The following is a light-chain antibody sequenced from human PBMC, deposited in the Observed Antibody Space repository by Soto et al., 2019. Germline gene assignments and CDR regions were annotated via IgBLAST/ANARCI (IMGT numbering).Light chain of an antibody. J-gene: IGLJ2*01. CDR1: SSNVGKNF. CDR3: GTWDSSLSVGVV. Sequence: QSALTQPPSVSAAPGQRVTISCSGSSSNVGKNFVSWYQHVPGRAPKLVIYDNQKRPSGVPDRFSGSKSGTSANLDISGLQTGDEADYYCGTWDSSLSVGVVFGGGTKLTVL. CDR2: DNQ. V-gene: IGLV1-51*01.